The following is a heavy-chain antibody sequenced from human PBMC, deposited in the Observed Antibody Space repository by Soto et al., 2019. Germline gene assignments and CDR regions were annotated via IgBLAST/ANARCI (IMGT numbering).Heavy chain of an antibody. J-gene: IGHJ5*02. D-gene: IGHD6-13*01. CDR1: GFSLSNAGLG. Sequence: QVTVKESGPVLVKPTETLTLTCTVSGFSLSNAGLGVSWIRQPPGNALEWLAHIFSSDEKSYSTSLKSRLTIYTDISKSQVVLIMTNMDPVDTATYYCASTYSTSWYWFDPCGQGTLVTVSS. V-gene: IGHV2-26*04. CDR3: ASTYSTSWYWFDP. CDR2: IFSSDEK.